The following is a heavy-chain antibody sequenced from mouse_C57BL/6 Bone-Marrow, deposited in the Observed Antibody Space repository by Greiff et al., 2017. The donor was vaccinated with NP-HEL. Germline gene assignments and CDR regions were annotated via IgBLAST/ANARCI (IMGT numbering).Heavy chain of an antibody. J-gene: IGHJ2*01. D-gene: IGHD3-2*02. Sequence: VQVVESGPELVKPGASVKISCKASGYAFSSSWMNWVKQRPGKGLEWIGRIYPGDGDTNYNGKFKGKATLTADKSSSTAYMQLSSLTSEDSAVYFCARTAQAHYFDYWGQGTTLTVSS. CDR2: IYPGDGDT. CDR3: ARTAQAHYFDY. CDR1: GYAFSSSW. V-gene: IGHV1-82*01.